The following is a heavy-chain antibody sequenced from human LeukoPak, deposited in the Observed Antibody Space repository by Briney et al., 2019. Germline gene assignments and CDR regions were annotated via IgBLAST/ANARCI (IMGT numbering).Heavy chain of an antibody. CDR2: INWNGGST. J-gene: IGHJ4*02. Sequence: GGSLRLSCAASGFTFDDYGMSWVRQAPGKGLEWVSGINWNGGSTGYADSVKGRFTISRDNAKNSLYLQMNSLRDEDTALYYCARAKYYYDSSGYCDWGQGTLVTVSS. D-gene: IGHD3-22*01. CDR3: ARAKYYYDSSGYCD. V-gene: IGHV3-20*04. CDR1: GFTFDDYG.